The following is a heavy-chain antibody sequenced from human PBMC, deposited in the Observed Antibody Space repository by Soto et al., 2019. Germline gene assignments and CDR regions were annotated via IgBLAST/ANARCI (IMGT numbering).Heavy chain of an antibody. D-gene: IGHD6-19*01. CDR2: IYYSGST. V-gene: IGHV4-30-4*01. CDR1: GGSISSGDYY. J-gene: IGHJ4*02. Sequence: SETLSLTCTVSGGSISSGDYYWNWIRQPPGKGLEWIGCIYYSGSTYYNPSLKSRVTISVDTSKNQFSLKLSSVTAADTAVYYCARSSYSSGRNFDYWGQGTLVTVSS. CDR3: ARSSYSSGRNFDY.